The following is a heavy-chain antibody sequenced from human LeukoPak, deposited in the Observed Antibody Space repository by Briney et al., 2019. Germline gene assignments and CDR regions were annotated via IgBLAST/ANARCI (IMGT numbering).Heavy chain of an antibody. D-gene: IGHD3-3*01. CDR3: ARLRQIYYLDY. J-gene: IGHJ4*02. CDR2: IYYSGST. CDR1: GGSISSSSYY. V-gene: IGHV4-39*01. Sequence: PSETLPLTCTVSGGSISSSSYYWGWIRQPPGKGLEWIGSIYYSGSTYYNPSLKSRVTISVDTSKNQFSLKLSSVTAADTAVYYCARLRQIYYLDYWGQGTLVTVSS.